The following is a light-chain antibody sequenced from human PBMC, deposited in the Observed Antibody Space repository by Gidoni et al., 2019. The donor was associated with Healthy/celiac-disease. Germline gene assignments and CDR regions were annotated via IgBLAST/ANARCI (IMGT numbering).Light chain of an antibody. CDR1: QSLVHSDGNTY. CDR3: MQGTHWPPYT. CDR2: KVS. Sequence: DVVMTQSPLSLPVTLGQPASISCRSSQSLVHSDGNTYLNWFQQRPGQAPRRLIYKVSNRDAGVPDRVSGSGSGTDFTLKISRVEAEDVGVYYCMQGTHWPPYTFGQXTKLEIK. J-gene: IGKJ2*01. V-gene: IGKV2-30*02.